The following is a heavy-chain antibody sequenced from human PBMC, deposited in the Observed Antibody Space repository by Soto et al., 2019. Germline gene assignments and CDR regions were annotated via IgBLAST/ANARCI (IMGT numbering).Heavy chain of an antibody. CDR3: ANDYGDYKSYYGMDV. CDR1: GASVTSSTYC. J-gene: IGHJ6*02. V-gene: IGHV4-39*01. CDR2: IYYSGST. Sequence: QLQLQESGPGLVKPSETLSLTCTVSGASVTSSTYCWGWIRQPPGKGLEWIGSIYYSGSTYYNPSLRSRVTISVDTSKNQVSLKLTSVTAADTAVYYCANDYGDYKSYYGMDVWGQGTTVTVSS. D-gene: IGHD4-17*01.